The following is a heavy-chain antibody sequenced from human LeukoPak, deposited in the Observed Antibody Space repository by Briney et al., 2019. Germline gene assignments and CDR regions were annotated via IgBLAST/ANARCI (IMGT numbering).Heavy chain of an antibody. Sequence: GGSLRLSCAASGFTFSSYGMHWVRQAPGKGLEWVAVISYDGSNKYYADSVKGRFTISRDNSKNTLYLQMNSLRAEDTAVYYCATWPYYYDSSGYYPFFDSWGQGTLVTVSS. J-gene: IGHJ4*02. CDR3: ATWPYYYDSSGYYPFFDS. V-gene: IGHV3-30*03. D-gene: IGHD3-22*01. CDR1: GFTFSSYG. CDR2: ISYDGSNK.